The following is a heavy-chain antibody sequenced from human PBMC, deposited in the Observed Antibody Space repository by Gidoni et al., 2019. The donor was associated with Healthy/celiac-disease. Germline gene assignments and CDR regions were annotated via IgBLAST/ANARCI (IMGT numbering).Heavy chain of an antibody. D-gene: IGHD3-22*01. CDR1: GFTFSSYA. CDR2: ISGSGGST. Sequence: EVQLLESGGGLVQPGGSLRLSCAASGFTFSSYAMSWVPQAPGKGLEWVSAISGSGGSTYYADSVKGRFTISRDNSKNTLYLQMNSLRAEDTAVYYCARATYYYDSSGYYYLGYWGQGTLVTVSS. V-gene: IGHV3-23*01. J-gene: IGHJ4*02. CDR3: ARATYYYDSSGYYYLGY.